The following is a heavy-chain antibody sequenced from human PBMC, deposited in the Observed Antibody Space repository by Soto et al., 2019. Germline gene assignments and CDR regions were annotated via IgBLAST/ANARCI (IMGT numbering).Heavy chain of an antibody. Sequence: GGSLRLSCAASGFTFSSYAMSWVRQAPGKGLEWVSAISGSGGSTYYADSVKGRFTISRDNSKNTLYLQMNSLRAEDTAVYYCAKGTNAASAGTKSTEYFQLWGPGTLVTVSS. V-gene: IGHV3-23*01. CDR1: GFTFSSYA. CDR3: AKGTNAASAGTKSTEYFQL. CDR2: ISGSGGST. D-gene: IGHD6-13*01. J-gene: IGHJ1*01.